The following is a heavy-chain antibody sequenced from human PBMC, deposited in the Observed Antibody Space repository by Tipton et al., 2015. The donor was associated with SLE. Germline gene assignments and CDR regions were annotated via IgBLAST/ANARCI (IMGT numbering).Heavy chain of an antibody. CDR2: ISYSGKT. CDR1: GGFISSSGYY. Sequence: TLSLTCTVSGGFISSSGYYWGWISQPPGEGLEWIGSISYSGKTYYNPSPKSRVPISVDTSKNQFSLKLSSVTAADTAVYYCARLAANVDYWGQGTLVTVSS. V-gene: IGHV4-39*01. CDR3: ARLAANVDY. D-gene: IGHD2-15*01. J-gene: IGHJ4*02.